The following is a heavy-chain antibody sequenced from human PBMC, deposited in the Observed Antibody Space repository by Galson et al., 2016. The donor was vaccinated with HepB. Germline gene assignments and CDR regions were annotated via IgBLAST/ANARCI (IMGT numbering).Heavy chain of an antibody. CDR2: IWYDGTNK. V-gene: IGHV3-33*01. D-gene: IGHD2-15*01. CDR1: GFTFSSYA. J-gene: IGHJ4*02. CDR3: ARAALGRDRFDY. Sequence: SLRLSCAASGFTFSSYAMHWVRQAPGKGLEWVAIIWYDGTNKYYADSVKGRFTISRDNSKNTLYLQMNSLRAEDTAVYYCARAALGRDRFDYWGQGTLVTVSS.